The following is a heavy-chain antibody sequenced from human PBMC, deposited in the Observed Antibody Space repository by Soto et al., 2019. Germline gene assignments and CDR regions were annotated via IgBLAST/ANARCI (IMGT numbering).Heavy chain of an antibody. Sequence: EVQLVESGGGLIQPGGSLRLSCAASGFTVSSNYMSWVRQAPGKGLEWVSVIYSGGSTYYADSVKGRFTISRDNSKNTLYLPMNSLRAEDTAVYYCARGRLDYDFWSGYLPYYYGMDVWGQGTTVTVSS. CDR1: GFTVSSNY. V-gene: IGHV3-53*01. J-gene: IGHJ6*02. CDR3: ARGRLDYDFWSGYLPYYYGMDV. D-gene: IGHD3-3*01. CDR2: IYSGGST.